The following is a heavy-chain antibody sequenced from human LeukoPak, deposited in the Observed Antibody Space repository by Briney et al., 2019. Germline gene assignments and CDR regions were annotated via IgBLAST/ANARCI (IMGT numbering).Heavy chain of an antibody. CDR2: IYPGDSET. CDR1: GYSFTTFW. J-gene: IGHJ4*02. CDR3: ARQDCSGGSCRFDY. V-gene: IGHV5-51*01. D-gene: IGHD2-15*01. Sequence: KVGESLKISCKGSGYSFTTFWIAWVRQMPGKGLELMGIIYPGDSETIYNPSFQGQVSISADRSVSTAYLQWSSLKASDTAMYYCARQDCSGGSCRFDYWGQGTLVTVSS.